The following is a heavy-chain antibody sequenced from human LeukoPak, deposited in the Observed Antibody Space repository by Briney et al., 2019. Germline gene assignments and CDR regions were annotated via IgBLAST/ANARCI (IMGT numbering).Heavy chain of an antibody. D-gene: IGHD1-26*01. J-gene: IGHJ4*02. CDR1: GYTFTCYY. CDR2: INPSGGST. Sequence: GASVKVSCKASGYTFTCYYMHWVRQAPGQGLEWMGIINPSGGSTSYAQKFQGRVTMTRDTSTSTVYMELSSLRSEDTAVYYCARVRRFLALGGSFDYWGQGTLVTVSS. CDR3: ARVRRFLALGGSFDY. V-gene: IGHV1-46*01.